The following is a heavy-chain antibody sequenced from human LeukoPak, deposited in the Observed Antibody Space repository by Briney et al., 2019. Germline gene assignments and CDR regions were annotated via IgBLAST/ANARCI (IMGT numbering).Heavy chain of an antibody. J-gene: IGHJ5*02. CDR2: ISGSGSTT. Sequence: GGSLRLSCAASGFTFARYAMSWVRQAPGKGLEWVSAISGSGSTTYYADSVRGRFTIYRDNSKNTLYLQMNSLRAEDMSIYYCAKGPRIVYSSSWFDPWGQGTLVIVSS. V-gene: IGHV3-23*01. D-gene: IGHD2-8*01. CDR3: AKGPRIVYSSSWFDP. CDR1: GFTFARYA.